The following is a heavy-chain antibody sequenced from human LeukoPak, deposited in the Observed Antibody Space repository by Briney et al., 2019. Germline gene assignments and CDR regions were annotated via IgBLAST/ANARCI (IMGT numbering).Heavy chain of an antibody. CDR1: GYTFTSYD. D-gene: IGHD2-15*01. CDR3: ARVALGGLFDY. Sequence: ASVKVSCKASGYTFTSYDINWVRQATGQGLEWMGWMNPNSGNTGYAQKLQGRVTMTTDTSTSTAYMELRSLRSDDTAVYYCARVALGGLFDYWGQGTLVTVSS. J-gene: IGHJ4*02. CDR2: MNPNSGNT. V-gene: IGHV1-8*01.